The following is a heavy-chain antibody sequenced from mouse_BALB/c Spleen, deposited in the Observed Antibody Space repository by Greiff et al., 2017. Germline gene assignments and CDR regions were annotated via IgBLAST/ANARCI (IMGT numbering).Heavy chain of an antibody. D-gene: IGHD2-4*01. CDR3: AKITTGAWFAY. J-gene: IGHJ3*01. CDR2: ISTYYGDA. CDR1: GYTFTDYA. Sequence: VKLQESGAELVRPGVSVKISCKGSGYTFTDYAMHWVKQSHAKSLEWIGVISTYYGDASYNQKFKGKATMTVDKSSSTAYMELARLTSEDSAIYYCAKITTGAWFAYWGQGTLVTVSA. V-gene: IGHV1S137*01.